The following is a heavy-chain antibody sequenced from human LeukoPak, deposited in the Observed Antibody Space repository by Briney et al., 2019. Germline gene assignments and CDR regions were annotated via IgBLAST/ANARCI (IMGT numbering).Heavy chain of an antibody. J-gene: IGHJ4*02. CDR1: GFIFSGYG. Sequence: GGSLRLSCAASGFIFSGYGMHWVRQAPDKGLEWVAFIRYDGSRKYYADSVKGRFTISRDNSKNTLYLQMNSLRAEETAVYYCARAGPSSSWHQFDYWGQGTLVTVSS. D-gene: IGHD6-13*01. CDR2: IRYDGSRK. CDR3: ARAGPSSSWHQFDY. V-gene: IGHV3-30*02.